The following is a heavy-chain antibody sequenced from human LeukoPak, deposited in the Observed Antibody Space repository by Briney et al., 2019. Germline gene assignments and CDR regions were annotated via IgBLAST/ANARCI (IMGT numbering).Heavy chain of an antibody. CDR2: INAGNGNT. Sequence: HRASVKVSCKASGYTFTSYAMHWVRQAPGQRLEWMGWINAGNGNTKYSQKFQGRVTITRDTSVSTAYMELSSLRSEDTAVYYCARDVRAAAAPVYWGQGTLVTVSS. CDR1: GYTFTSYA. D-gene: IGHD6-13*01. V-gene: IGHV1-3*01. CDR3: ARDVRAAAAPVY. J-gene: IGHJ4*02.